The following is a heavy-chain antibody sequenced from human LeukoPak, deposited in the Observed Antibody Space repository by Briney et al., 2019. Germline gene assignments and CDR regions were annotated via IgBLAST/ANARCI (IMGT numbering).Heavy chain of an antibody. CDR1: DGSMSNHY. V-gene: IGHV4-59*11. D-gene: IGHD3-10*01. J-gene: IGHJ2*01. Sequence: SETLSLTCTVSDGSMSNHYCSWIRQPPGKGLEWIGNIYSTGNTNYNPSLKSRVTITVDASKSQFSLKVDSVTAADTATYYCATFYGSRSHKDWYFDLWGRGTLVTVSS. CDR3: ATFYGSRSHKDWYFDL. CDR2: IYSTGNT.